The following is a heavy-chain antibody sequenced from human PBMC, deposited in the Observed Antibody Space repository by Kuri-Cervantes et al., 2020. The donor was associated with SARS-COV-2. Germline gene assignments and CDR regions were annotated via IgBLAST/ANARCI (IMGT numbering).Heavy chain of an antibody. Sequence: SVKVSCKASGGTFSSYTISWVRQAPGQGLEWMGRIIPILGIANYAQKFQGRVTITADKSTSTAYMELSSLRSEDTAVYYCARDRVLDSGSYYDYWGQGTLVTVS. CDR3: ARDRVLDSGSYYDY. V-gene: IGHV1-69*04. CDR1: GGTFSSYT. CDR2: IIPILGIA. J-gene: IGHJ4*02. D-gene: IGHD1-26*01.